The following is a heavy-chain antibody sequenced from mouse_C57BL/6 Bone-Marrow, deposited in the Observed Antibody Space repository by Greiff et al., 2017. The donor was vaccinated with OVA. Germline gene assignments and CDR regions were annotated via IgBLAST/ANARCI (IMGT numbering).Heavy chain of an antibody. CDR1: GFTFSSYA. Sequence: DVQLVESGGGLVKPGGSLKLSCAASGFTFSSYAMSWVRQTPEKRLEWVATISDGGSYTYYPDNVKGRFTISRDNAKNNLYLQMSHLKSEDTAMYYCARGGTPFAYWGQGTLVTVSA. D-gene: IGHD2-14*01. J-gene: IGHJ3*01. CDR2: ISDGGSYT. CDR3: ARGGTPFAY. V-gene: IGHV5-4*01.